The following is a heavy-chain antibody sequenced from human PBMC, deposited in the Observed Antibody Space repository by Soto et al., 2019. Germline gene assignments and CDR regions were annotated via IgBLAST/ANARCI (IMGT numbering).Heavy chain of an antibody. J-gene: IGHJ6*02. CDR1: GFTFSSYG. CDR2: IWYDGSNK. V-gene: IGHV3-33*01. CDR3: ARSSLTPYGMDV. Sequence: PGGSLRLSCAASGFTFSSYGMHWVRQAPGKGLEWVAVIWYDGSNKYYADSVKGRFTISRDNSKNTLYLQMNSLRAEDTAVYDCARSSLTPYGMDVWGQGTTVTVSS. D-gene: IGHD3-10*01.